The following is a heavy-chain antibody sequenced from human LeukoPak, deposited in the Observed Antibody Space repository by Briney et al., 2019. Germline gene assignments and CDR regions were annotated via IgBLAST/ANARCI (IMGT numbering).Heavy chain of an antibody. Sequence: PGGSLRLSCAAPGFTFSSYWMSWVRQAPGKGLEWVANVKQDGSEKYYVDSVKGRCTISGDNARNSLYLQMTSLRAEDPAVYYCARVYVTIRAVTRFYYYYYMDVWGKGTTVTISS. V-gene: IGHV3-7*01. CDR1: GFTFSSYW. D-gene: IGHD4-17*01. CDR2: VKQDGSEK. CDR3: ARVYVTIRAVTRFYYYYYMDV. J-gene: IGHJ6*03.